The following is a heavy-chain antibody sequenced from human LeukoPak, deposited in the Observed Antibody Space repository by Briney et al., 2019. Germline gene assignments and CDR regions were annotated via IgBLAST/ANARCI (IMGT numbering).Heavy chain of an antibody. J-gene: IGHJ4*02. D-gene: IGHD2-8*01. CDR3: AGSRYCTNGVCSPDLLPFDY. CDR2: IIPILGIA. CDR1: GGTFSSYA. V-gene: IGHV1-69*04. Sequence: SSVKVSCMPSGGTFSSYAISWVRQAPGQGLEWMGRIIPILGIANYAQKFQGRGTITADKSTSTAYMELTSLRSEDTAVYYCAGSRYCTNGVCSPDLLPFDYWGQGTLVTVSS.